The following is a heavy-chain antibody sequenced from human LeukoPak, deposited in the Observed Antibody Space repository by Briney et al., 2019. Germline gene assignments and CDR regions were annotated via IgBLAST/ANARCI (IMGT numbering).Heavy chain of an antibody. CDR3: ARGATYGSPDY. V-gene: IGHV4-31*03. D-gene: IGHD1-26*01. J-gene: IGHJ4*02. Sequence: SETLSLTCTVSGVSISSGGYYWNWPRQQPGRGLEWSGYIYYSRSTYYNPGLKSRVTISVDTSTNQLSRKLSSVATACTSVSSCARGATYGSPDYCGQGTLVAVSS. CDR1: GVSISSGGYY. CDR2: IYYSRST.